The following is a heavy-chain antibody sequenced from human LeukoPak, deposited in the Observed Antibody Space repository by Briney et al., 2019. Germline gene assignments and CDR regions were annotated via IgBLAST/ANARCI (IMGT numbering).Heavy chain of an antibody. V-gene: IGHV3-7*03. CDR3: ARGGRWYFDF. J-gene: IGHJ4*02. Sequence: PGGSLRLSCAASGFTFSGYWMSWVRQAPGKGLECVANIKEDGSEKHYVDSVKGRFTISRDNAMNSLYLQTNSLRVEDTAVYYCARGGRWYFDFWGQGTLVTVSS. CDR1: GFTFSGYW. CDR2: IKEDGSEK. D-gene: IGHD2-15*01.